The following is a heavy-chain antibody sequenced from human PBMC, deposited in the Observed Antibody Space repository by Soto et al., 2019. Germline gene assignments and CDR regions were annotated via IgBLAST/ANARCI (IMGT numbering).Heavy chain of an antibody. CDR3: ARELFGRSVWFDP. D-gene: IGHD3-10*01. Sequence: PSETLSLTCSVSGGSISSYDWSWIRQPPGKGLEWIGYIYYSGSTNYNPSLKSRVTISVDTSKNQFSLKLSSVTAADTAVYYCARELFGRSVWFDPWGQGTQVTVSS. V-gene: IGHV4-59*01. CDR2: IYYSGST. J-gene: IGHJ5*02. CDR1: GGSISSYD.